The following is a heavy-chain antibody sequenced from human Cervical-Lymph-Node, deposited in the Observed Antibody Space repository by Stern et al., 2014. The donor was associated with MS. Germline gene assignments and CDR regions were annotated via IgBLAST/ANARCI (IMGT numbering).Heavy chain of an antibody. D-gene: IGHD4-17*01. CDR2: ITTTGGST. Sequence: EVQLLESGGGLVQPGGSLRLSCEASEFTFSTYAMTWVRQPPGRGLEWVSTITTTGGSTYSADSVKGRFTVSRDNSKNMLFLQMNSLRVEDTAVYFCAKESASAVPPFGYFDLWGRGTLVTVSS. CDR1: EFTFSTYA. CDR3: AKESASAVPPFGYFDL. J-gene: IGHJ2*01. V-gene: IGHV3-23*01.